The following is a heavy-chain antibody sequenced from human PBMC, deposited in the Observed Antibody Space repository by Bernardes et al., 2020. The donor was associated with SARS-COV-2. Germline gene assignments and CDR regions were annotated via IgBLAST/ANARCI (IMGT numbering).Heavy chain of an antibody. Sequence: GGSLRLSCAASGFSLSTYAMSWVRQAPGKGLEWVSSISSGGTYISYADSVKGRFTISRDNAKNSLYLQMDGLRVDDTAIYYCATKWELRGGTLGWGQGTLVTVSS. CDR3: ATKWELRGGTLG. J-gene: IGHJ4*02. V-gene: IGHV3-21*01. CDR1: GFSLSTYA. D-gene: IGHD1-26*01. CDR2: ISSGGTYI.